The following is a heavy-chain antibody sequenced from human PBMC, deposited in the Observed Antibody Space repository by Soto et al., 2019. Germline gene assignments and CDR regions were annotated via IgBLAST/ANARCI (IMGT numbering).Heavy chain of an antibody. CDR1: GFTFSSYW. J-gene: IGHJ4*02. CDR2: IKQDGSEK. CDR3: AASPDYGPQFDF. D-gene: IGHD4-17*01. Sequence: GGSLRLSCAASGFTFSSYWINWVRQAPGKGLEWVANIKQDGSEKYYVDSVKGRFTISRDSAGNSVYLQMHSLRAEDTAVYYCAASPDYGPQFDFWGQGSLVTVSS. V-gene: IGHV3-7*01.